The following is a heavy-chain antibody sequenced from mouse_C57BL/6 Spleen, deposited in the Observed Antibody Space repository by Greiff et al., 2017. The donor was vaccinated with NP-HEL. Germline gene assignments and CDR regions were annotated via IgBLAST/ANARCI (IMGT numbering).Heavy chain of an antibody. J-gene: IGHJ3*01. V-gene: IGHV1-59*01. D-gene: IGHD2-4*01. CDR3: ARSYDWGSAY. Sequence: QVQLQQPGAELVRPGTSVKLSCKASGYTFTSYWMHWVKQRPGQGLEWIGVIDPSDSYTNYNQKFKGKATLTVDTSSSTAYMQLSSLTSEDSAVYYCARSYDWGSAYWGQGTLVTVSA. CDR2: IDPSDSYT. CDR1: GYTFTSYW.